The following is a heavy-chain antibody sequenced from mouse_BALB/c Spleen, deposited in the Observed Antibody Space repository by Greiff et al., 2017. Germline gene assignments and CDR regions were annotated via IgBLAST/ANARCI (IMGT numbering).Heavy chain of an antibody. J-gene: IGHJ2*01. CDR2: ISSGGSYT. V-gene: IGHV5-6*02. D-gene: IGHD4-1*01. Sequence: EVKLMESGGDLVKPGGSLKLSCAASGFTFSSYGMSWVRQTPDKRLEWVATISSGGSYTYYPDSVKGRFTISRDNAKNTLYLQMSSLKSEDTAMYYCARGSLGPLFDYWGQGTTLTVSS. CDR3: ARGSLGPLFDY. CDR1: GFTFSSYG.